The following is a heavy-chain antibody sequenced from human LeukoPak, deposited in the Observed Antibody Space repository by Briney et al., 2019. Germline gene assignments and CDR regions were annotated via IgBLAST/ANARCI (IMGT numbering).Heavy chain of an antibody. J-gene: IGHJ4*02. CDR3: ARDLDVIAAAGTDY. D-gene: IGHD6-13*01. CDR1: GYTFTGYY. V-gene: IGHV1-2*02. CDR2: INPNSGGT. Sequence: GASVNVSCKASGYTFTGYYMHWVRQPPAHGREWMGWINPNSGGTNYAQKFQGRVTMTRDTSISTAYMELSRLRSDDTAVYYCARDLDVIAAAGTDYWGQGTLVTVSS.